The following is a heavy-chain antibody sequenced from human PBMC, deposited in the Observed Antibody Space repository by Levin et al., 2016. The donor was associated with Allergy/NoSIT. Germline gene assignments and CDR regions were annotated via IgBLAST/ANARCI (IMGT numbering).Heavy chain of an antibody. Sequence: GESLKISCTASGFTFSYYAMHWVRQAPGKGLEWVSTISGSGESTNYADSVKGRFTISRDNSKNTLYLQMNSLRAEDTALYYCAKDQGPLYSSSWYLWKDQSSKDQYSKQNSDAFNIWGQGTMVTVSS. D-gene: IGHD6-13*01. CDR2: ISGSGEST. J-gene: IGHJ3*02. V-gene: IGHV3-23*01. CDR3: AKDQGPLYSSSWYLWKDQSSKDQYSKQNSDAFNI. CDR1: GFTFSYYA.